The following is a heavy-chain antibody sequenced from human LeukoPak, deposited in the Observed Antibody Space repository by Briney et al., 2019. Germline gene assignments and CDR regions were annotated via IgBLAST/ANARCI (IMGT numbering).Heavy chain of an antibody. CDR1: GGTFSSYA. D-gene: IGHD5-24*01. CDR2: IIPIFGTA. V-gene: IGHV1-69*05. Sequence: SVKVSCKASGGTFSSYAISWVRQAPGQGLEWMGRIIPIFGTANYAQKFQGRVTITTDESTSTAYMELSSLRSEDTAAYYCARGVDSPGRDGYNYGFWAFDIWGQGTMVTVSS. J-gene: IGHJ3*02. CDR3: ARGVDSPGRDGYNYGFWAFDI.